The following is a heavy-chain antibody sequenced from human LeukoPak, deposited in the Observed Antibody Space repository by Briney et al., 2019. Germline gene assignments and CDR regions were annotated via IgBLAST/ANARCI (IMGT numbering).Heavy chain of an antibody. Sequence: PSETLSLTCAVYGGSFSGHYWSWIRQPPGKGLEWIGEINHGGSTTYNPSLKSRVTISVDTSKGQYSLKETSVTAADTAVYYCARDGRYCSSTNCYGGEGWFDPWGQGTLVTVSS. V-gene: IGHV4-34*01. CDR1: GGSFSGHY. J-gene: IGHJ5*02. CDR3: ARDGRYCSSTNCYGGEGWFDP. CDR2: INHGGST. D-gene: IGHD2-2*01.